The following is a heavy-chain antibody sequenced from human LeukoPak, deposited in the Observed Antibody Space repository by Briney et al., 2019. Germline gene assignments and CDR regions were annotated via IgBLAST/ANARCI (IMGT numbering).Heavy chain of an antibody. CDR3: ARDLDGGNSY. D-gene: IGHD4-23*01. V-gene: IGHV4-59*08. CDR2: IFYSGST. CDR1: GGSISSYY. J-gene: IGHJ4*02. Sequence: SETLSLTCTVSGGSISSYYWSWIRQPPGKGLEWIGSIFYSGSTYYNPSLKSRVTISVDTSKNHFSLKLGSVTAADTAVYYCARDLDGGNSYWGQGTLVTVSS.